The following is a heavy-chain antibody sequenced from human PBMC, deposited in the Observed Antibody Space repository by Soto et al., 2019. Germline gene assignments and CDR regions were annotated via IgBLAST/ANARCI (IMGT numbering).Heavy chain of an antibody. CDR1: GFTFSSYA. CDR2: ISGSGGST. J-gene: IGHJ3*02. V-gene: IGHV3-23*01. CDR3: AKDGLGIAVAGTAFDI. D-gene: IGHD6-19*01. Sequence: GGSLRLSCAASGFTFSSYAMSWVRKAPGKGLEWVSAISGSGGSTYYADSVKGRFTISRDNSKNTLYLQMNSLRAEDTAVYYCAKDGLGIAVAGTAFDIWGQGTMVTVSS.